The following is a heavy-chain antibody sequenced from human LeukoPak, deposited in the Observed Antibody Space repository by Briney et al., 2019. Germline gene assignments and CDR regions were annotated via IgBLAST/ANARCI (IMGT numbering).Heavy chain of an antibody. Sequence: PGGSLRLSCAASGFTFSSYAMSWVRQAPGKGLEWVSAISGSGGSTYYADSVKGRFTISRDNSKNTLYLQMNSLRAGDTAVYCCAKEPAVVAAIYLDYWGQGTLVTVSS. CDR1: GFTFSSYA. J-gene: IGHJ4*02. CDR2: ISGSGGST. CDR3: AKEPAVVAAIYLDY. D-gene: IGHD2-15*01. V-gene: IGHV3-23*01.